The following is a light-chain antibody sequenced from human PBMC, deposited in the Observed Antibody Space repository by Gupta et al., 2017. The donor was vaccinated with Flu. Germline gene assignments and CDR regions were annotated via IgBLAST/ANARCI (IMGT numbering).Light chain of an antibody. CDR3: QQFYSTPPT. Sequence: DIVLSPSSVSLSVSLGVRATINCNSSQSVLYSSNNKNYLAWYQQKPGQPPKLLIYWASTRVSGVPDRFSGSGSGTDFTLTISSLQAEDVAVYYCQQFYSTPPTFGQGTKLEIK. CDR2: WAS. V-gene: IGKV4-1*01. J-gene: IGKJ2*01. CDR1: QSVLYSSNNKNY.